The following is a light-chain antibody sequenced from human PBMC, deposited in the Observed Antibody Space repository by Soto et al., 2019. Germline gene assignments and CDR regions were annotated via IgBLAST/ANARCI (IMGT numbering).Light chain of an antibody. V-gene: IGKV3-20*01. CDR2: GAS. CDR3: QQDGSPPRWT. Sequence: EIVLTQSPGTLSLSPGERATLSCRASQSVSSSYLAWYQQKPGQAPRLLIYGASSRATGIPDRFSGSGSGTDLTLTISRLEPEDVAVYYCQQDGSPPRWTFGKGTKVEIK. CDR1: QSVSSSY. J-gene: IGKJ1*01.